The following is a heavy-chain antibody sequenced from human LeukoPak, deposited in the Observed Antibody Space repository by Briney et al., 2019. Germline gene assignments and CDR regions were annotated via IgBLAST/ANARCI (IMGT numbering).Heavy chain of an antibody. CDR3: ARSPRPGLLESNWFDP. CDR2: IIPIFGTA. J-gene: IGHJ5*02. CDR1: GGTFSSYA. Sequence: PGASVKVSCKASGGTFSSYAISWVRQAPGQGLEWMGGIIPIFGTANYAQKFQGRVTITADESTSTAYMELSSLRSEDTAVYYCARSPRPGLLESNWFDPWGQGTLVTVSS. D-gene: IGHD1-26*01. V-gene: IGHV1-69*13.